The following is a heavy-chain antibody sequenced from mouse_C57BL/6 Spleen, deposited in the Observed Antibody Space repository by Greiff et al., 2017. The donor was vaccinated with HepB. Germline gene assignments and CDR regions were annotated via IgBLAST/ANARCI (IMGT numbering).Heavy chain of an antibody. CDR3: AREGFAY. J-gene: IGHJ3*01. V-gene: IGHV1-50*01. CDR2: IDPSDSYT. Sequence: VQLQQPGAELVKPGASVKLSCKASGYTFTSYWMQWVKQRPGQGLEWIGEIDPSDSYTNYNQKFKGKATLTVDTSSSTAYMQLGSLTSEDSAVYYCAREGFAYWGQGTLVTVSA. CDR1: GYTFTSYW.